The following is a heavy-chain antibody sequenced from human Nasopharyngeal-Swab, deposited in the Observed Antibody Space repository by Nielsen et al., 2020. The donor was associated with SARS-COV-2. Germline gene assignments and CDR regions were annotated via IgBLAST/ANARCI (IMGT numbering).Heavy chain of an antibody. J-gene: IGHJ4*02. V-gene: IGHV4-34*01. D-gene: IGHD3-3*01. CDR3: ARGLKTYYDFWSGYSFDY. CDR2: INHSGST. Sequence: WIRQPPGKGLEWIGEINHSGSTNYNPSLKSRVTISVDTSKDQSSLKLSSVTAADTAVYYCARGLKTYYDFWSGYSFDYWGQGTLVTVSS.